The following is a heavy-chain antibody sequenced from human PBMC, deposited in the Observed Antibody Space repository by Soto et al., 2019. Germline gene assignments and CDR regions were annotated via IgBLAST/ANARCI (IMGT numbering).Heavy chain of an antibody. CDR2: IIPIFGTA. Sequence: SVKVSCKASGGTFSSYAISWVRQAPGQGLEWMGGIIPIFGTANYAQKFQGRVTITADESTSTAYMELSSLRSEDTAVYYCARSSYYDSSGYYFLFDYWGQGTLVTVSS. J-gene: IGHJ4*02. D-gene: IGHD3-22*01. CDR3: ARSSYYDSSGYYFLFDY. CDR1: GGTFSSYA. V-gene: IGHV1-69*13.